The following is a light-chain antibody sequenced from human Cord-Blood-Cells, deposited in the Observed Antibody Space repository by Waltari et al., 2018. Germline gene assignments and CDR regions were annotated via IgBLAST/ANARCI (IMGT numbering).Light chain of an antibody. CDR1: SSDVGGYNY. Sequence: QSALTQPASVSGSSGQSITLSCTGPSSDVGGYNYVSWYQQHPGKSPKLMIYDVSNRPAGVSNRFSGSKSGNTASLTISGLQAEDEADYYCSSYTSSSTYVFGTGTKVTVL. CDR2: DVS. V-gene: IGLV2-14*01. J-gene: IGLJ1*01. CDR3: SSYTSSSTYV.